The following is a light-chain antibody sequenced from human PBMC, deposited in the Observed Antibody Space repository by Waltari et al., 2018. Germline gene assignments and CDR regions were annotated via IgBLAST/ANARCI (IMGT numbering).Light chain of an antibody. Sequence: GERATLSCRASQTISGSWLTWYQQKPGQAPRLGIYGASIRATAIPDRFSGSGSGTDFTLTISRLEPEDFAVYYCQQYDGSSVTFGGGTKVEIK. CDR3: QQYDGSSVT. CDR2: GAS. V-gene: IGKV3-20*01. CDR1: QTISGSW. J-gene: IGKJ4*01.